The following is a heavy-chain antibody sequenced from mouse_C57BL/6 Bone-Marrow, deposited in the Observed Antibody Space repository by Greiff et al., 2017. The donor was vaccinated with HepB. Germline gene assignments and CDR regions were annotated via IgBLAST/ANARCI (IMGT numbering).Heavy chain of an antibody. V-gene: IGHV5-4*01. D-gene: IGHD2-5*01. CDR3: ARDRGDSNFDY. J-gene: IGHJ2*01. CDR2: ISDGGSYT. CDR1: GFTFSSYA. Sequence: DVKLVESGGGLVKPGGSLKLSCAASGFTFSSYAMSWVRQTPEKRLEWVATISDGGSYTYYPDNVKGRFTISRDNAKNNLYLQMSHLKSEDTAMYYCARDRGDSNFDYWGQGTTLTVSS.